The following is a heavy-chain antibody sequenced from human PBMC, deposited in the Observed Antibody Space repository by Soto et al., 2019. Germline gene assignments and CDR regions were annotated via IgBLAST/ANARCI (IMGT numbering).Heavy chain of an antibody. D-gene: IGHD2-2*01. J-gene: IGHJ3*02. V-gene: IGHV1-18*01. CDR1: GYTFVNYG. Sequence: GASVKVSCKASGYTFVNYGIAWVRQAPGQGLEWMGWISPYSGNTHYASKVQGRLTMTTDTSTSTAYMDLGSLTSDDTAVYYCARGTIVLVPAARGPGSVGAFDIWGQGTMVTVSS. CDR3: ARGTIVLVPAARGPGSVGAFDI. CDR2: ISPYSGNT.